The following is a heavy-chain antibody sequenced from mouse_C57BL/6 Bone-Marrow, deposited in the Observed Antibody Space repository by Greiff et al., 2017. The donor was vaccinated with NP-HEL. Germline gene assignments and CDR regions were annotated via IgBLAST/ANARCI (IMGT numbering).Heavy chain of an antibody. J-gene: IGHJ2*01. V-gene: IGHV1-26*01. D-gene: IGHD1-1*01. CDR1: GYTFTDYY. CDR2: INPNNGGT. CDR3: ARPGDYGSLFDY. Sequence: EVQLQQSGPELVKPGASVKLSCKASGYTFTDYYMNWVKQSHGKSLEWIGDINPNNGGTSYNQKFKGKATLTVDKSSSTAYMELRSLTSEDSAVYYCARPGDYGSLFDYWGQGTTLTVSS.